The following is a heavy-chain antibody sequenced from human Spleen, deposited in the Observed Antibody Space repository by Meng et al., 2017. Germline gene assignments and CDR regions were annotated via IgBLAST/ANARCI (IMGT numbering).Heavy chain of an antibody. J-gene: IGHJ4*02. Sequence: GSLRLSCTVSGGSISSYYWSWIRQPPGKGLEWIGEINHSGSTNYNPSLKSRVTISVDTSKNQFSLKLSSVTAADTAVYYCARLDSSGWYLGDYWGQGTLVTVSS. V-gene: IGHV4-34*01. CDR3: ARLDSSGWYLGDY. CDR1: GGSISSYY. CDR2: INHSGST. D-gene: IGHD6-19*01.